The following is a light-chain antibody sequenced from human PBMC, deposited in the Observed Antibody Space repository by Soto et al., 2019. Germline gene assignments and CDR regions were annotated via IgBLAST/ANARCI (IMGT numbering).Light chain of an antibody. Sequence: EIVLTQSPGTLSLSPGERATLSCRASQSVSSSYLAWYQQKPGQAPRLLIHGASSRATGIPDRFSGSGSGTDFTLNSSRLEPEEFAVYYCQQYGSSIFTFGPGTPVDIK. CDR1: QSVSSSY. J-gene: IGKJ3*01. CDR3: QQYGSSIFT. V-gene: IGKV3-20*01. CDR2: GAS.